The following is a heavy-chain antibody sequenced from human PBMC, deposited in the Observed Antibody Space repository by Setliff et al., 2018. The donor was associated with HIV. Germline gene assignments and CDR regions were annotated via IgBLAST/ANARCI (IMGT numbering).Heavy chain of an antibody. CDR1: GFSFGAHA. CDR2: ISSDGRNQ. Sequence: PGGSLRLSCAASGFSFGAHAIHWVRQAPGKGLEWVAVISSDGRNQYYGDSVKGRFTISRDNSKKTVNLQINNLGDEDTAVYYCARDFESGGSGGYRIYYYYYYMDVWGKGTTVTVSS. CDR3: ARDFESGGSGGYRIYYYYYYMDV. V-gene: IGHV3-30*04. D-gene: IGHD2-2*03. J-gene: IGHJ6*03.